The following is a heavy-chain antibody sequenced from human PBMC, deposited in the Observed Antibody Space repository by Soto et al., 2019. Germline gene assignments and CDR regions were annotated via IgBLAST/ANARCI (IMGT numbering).Heavy chain of an antibody. CDR2: ISYDGSNK. J-gene: IGHJ6*02. CDR1: GFTFSSYG. Sequence: GGSLRLSCAASGFTFSSYGMHWVRQAPGKGLEWVAVISYDGSNKYYADSVKGRFTISRDNSKNTLYLQMNSLRAEDTAVYYSAKEDGVPAASYYYYGTDVWGQGTKVTVSS. CDR3: AKEDGVPAASYYYYGTDV. D-gene: IGHD2-2*01. V-gene: IGHV3-30*18.